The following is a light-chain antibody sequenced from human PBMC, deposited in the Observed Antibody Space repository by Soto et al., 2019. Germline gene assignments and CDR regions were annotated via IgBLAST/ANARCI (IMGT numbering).Light chain of an antibody. CDR2: LNSDGSH. V-gene: IGLV4-69*01. Sequence: QLVLTQSPSASASLGASVKLTCTLSSGHSSYAIAWHQQQPEKGPRYLMKLNSDGSHSKGDGIPDRLSGSSSGADRYLTISSLQSEDEADYYCQIWGSGTVVFGGGTKVTVL. CDR3: QIWGSGTVV. CDR1: SGHSSYA. J-gene: IGLJ2*01.